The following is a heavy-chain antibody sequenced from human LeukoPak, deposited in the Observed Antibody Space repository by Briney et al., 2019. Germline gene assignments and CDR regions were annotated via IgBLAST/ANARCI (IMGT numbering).Heavy chain of an antibody. Sequence: PSETLSLTCTVPGGSTSSYYWSWIRQPPGKGLEWIGYIYYSGSTNYNPSLKSRVTISVDTSKNQFSLKLSSVTAADTAVYYCARANYYDSSGWGDYYYYYGMDVWGPGTTVTVSS. CDR1: GGSTSSYY. D-gene: IGHD3-22*01. CDR2: IYYSGST. CDR3: ARANYYDSSGWGDYYYYYGMDV. V-gene: IGHV4-59*01. J-gene: IGHJ6*02.